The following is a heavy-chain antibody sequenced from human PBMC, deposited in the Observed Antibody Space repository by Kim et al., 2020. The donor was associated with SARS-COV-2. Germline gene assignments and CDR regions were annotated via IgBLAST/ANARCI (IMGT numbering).Heavy chain of an antibody. CDR1: GGSVLNYY. CDR2: IYSNGVT. D-gene: IGHD3-9*01. J-gene: IGHJ3*02. V-gene: IGHV4-4*07. Sequence: SETLSLTCAVSGGSVLNYYWSWIRQPAGKGLEWIGRIYSNGVTNYNASLEGRVSISLDTSENSFSLRQTSVTAADTAKYYCAREDPYFDFLTGGGNIDI. CDR3: AREDPYFDFLTGGGNIDI.